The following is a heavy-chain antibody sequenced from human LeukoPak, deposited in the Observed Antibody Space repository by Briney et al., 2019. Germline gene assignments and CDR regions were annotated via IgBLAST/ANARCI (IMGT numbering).Heavy chain of an antibody. CDR1: GFTFSRYG. V-gene: IGHV3-30*02. D-gene: IGHD5-12*01. J-gene: IGHJ4*02. Sequence: GGSLRLSCEASGFTFSRYGMHWVRQAPGKGLEWVAFIQDDGRRTEYADSVKGRFTISRDNSKNKHYVQMNSLRPDDTALYYCAKRAESNSGPFDYWGQGTVVTVSS. CDR2: IQDDGRRT. CDR3: AKRAESNSGPFDY.